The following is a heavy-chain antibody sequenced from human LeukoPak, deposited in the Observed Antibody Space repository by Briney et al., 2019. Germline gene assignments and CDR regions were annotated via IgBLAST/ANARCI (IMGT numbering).Heavy chain of an antibody. CDR1: GGSFSGYY. J-gene: IGHJ4*02. CDR2: INHSGST. CDR3: ARAVVVAATFDY. Sequence: SETLSLTCAVYGGSFSGYYWSWIRQPPGKGLEWIGEINHSGSTNYNPSLKSRVTISVDTSKNQFSLKLSSVTAADTAVYYCARAVVVAATFDYWGQGTLVTVS. D-gene: IGHD2-15*01. V-gene: IGHV4-34*01.